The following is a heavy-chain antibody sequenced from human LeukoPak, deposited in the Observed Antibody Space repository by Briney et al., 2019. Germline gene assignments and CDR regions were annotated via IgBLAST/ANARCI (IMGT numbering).Heavy chain of an antibody. D-gene: IGHD2-2*01. CDR2: INHSGST. CDR3: ARGKVGYCSSTSCYGGRFDY. CDR1: GGSFSGYY. Sequence: SETLSLTCAVYGGSFSGYYWSWLRQPPGKGLEWIGEINHSGSTNYNPSLKSRVTISVDTSKNQFSLKLSSVTAADTAVYYCARGKVGYCSSTSCYGGRFDYWGQGTLVTVSS. J-gene: IGHJ4*02. V-gene: IGHV4-34*01.